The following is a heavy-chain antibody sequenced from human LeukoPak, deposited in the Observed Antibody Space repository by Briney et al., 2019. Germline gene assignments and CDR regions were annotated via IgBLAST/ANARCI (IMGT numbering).Heavy chain of an antibody. CDR3: ARHSRPYSSGFDF. CDR1: GGSISAFY. D-gene: IGHD6-19*01. J-gene: IGHJ4*02. Sequence: SETLSLTCTVSGGSISAFYWSWIRQPPGKGLECIGYIYFSGTTNYNPSLKSRVTISVDTSKNQFSLKLSSVTAADMAVYYCARHSRPYSSGFDFWGQGTLVTVSS. V-gene: IGHV4-59*03. CDR2: IYFSGTT.